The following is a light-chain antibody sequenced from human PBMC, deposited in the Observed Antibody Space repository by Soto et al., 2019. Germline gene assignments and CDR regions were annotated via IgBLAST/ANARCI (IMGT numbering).Light chain of an antibody. V-gene: IGKV1-8*01. J-gene: IGKJ1*01. CDR3: LRHNSHPWT. Sequence: AIRMTQSPSSFSASTGDRVTITCRASQGISSYLAWYQQKPGKAPKLLIYAASTLQSGVPSRFSGSGSGTDFTLTISCLQSEDFATYYCLRHNSHPWTLGQGTRVDIK. CDR2: AAS. CDR1: QGISSY.